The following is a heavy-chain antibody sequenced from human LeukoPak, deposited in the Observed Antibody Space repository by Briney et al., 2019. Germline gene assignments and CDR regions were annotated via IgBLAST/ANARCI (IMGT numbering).Heavy chain of an antibody. Sequence: GGSLRLSCAASGFTFSSYTMHWVRQAPGKGLEWVAVISYDGSNKYYADSVKGRFTISRDNSKNTLYLQMNSLRAEDTAVYYCTTDAEPHISSGYFGYWGQGTLVTVSS. CDR2: ISYDGSNK. CDR3: TTDAEPHISSGYFGY. CDR1: GFTFSSYT. D-gene: IGHD6-13*01. J-gene: IGHJ4*02. V-gene: IGHV3-30*04.